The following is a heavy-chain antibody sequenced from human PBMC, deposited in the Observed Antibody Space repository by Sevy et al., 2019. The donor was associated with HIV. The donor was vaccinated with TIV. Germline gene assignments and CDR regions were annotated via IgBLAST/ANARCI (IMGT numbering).Heavy chain of an antibody. J-gene: IGHJ6*02. V-gene: IGHV4-59*01. D-gene: IGHD6-19*01. CDR1: VGSISSYY. CDR2: IYYSGST. CDR3: ARVPGGIAVAGISYYYGMDV. Sequence: SETLSLTCTVSVGSISSYYWSWIRQPPGKGLEWIGYIYYSGSTNYNPSLKSRVTISVDTSKNQFSLKLSSVTAADTAVYYCARVPGGIAVAGISYYYGMDVWGQGTTVTVSS.